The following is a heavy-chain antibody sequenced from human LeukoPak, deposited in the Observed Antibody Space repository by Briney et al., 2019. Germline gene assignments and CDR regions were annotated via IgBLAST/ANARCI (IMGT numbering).Heavy chain of an antibody. D-gene: IGHD6-13*01. CDR2: ISGNGDST. Sequence: GGSLRLSCAASGFSFDDYAMHWVRQAPGKGLEWVSLISGNGDSTYYADSVKGRFTISRDNSKDSLYLQMNSLRTEDTALYYCAKDTGITPSGISGFFDFWGQGTLVTVSS. CDR3: AKDTGITPSGISGFFDF. J-gene: IGHJ4*02. V-gene: IGHV3-43*02. CDR1: GFSFDDYA.